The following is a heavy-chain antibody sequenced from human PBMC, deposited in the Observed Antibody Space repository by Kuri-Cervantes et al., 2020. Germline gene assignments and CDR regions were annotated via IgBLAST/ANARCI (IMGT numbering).Heavy chain of an antibody. CDR2: ISYDGDNN. CDR3: ARAPSPGYSDYMDV. Sequence: GGSLRLSCAASGFTFSSCAMHWVRQAPGKGLGWVAVISYDGDNNYYADSVKGRFTISRDNAKNSLYLQMNSLRAEDTALYYCARAPSPGYSDYMDVWGKGTTVTVSS. V-gene: IGHV3-30-3*01. D-gene: IGHD6-13*01. J-gene: IGHJ6*03. CDR1: GFTFSSCA.